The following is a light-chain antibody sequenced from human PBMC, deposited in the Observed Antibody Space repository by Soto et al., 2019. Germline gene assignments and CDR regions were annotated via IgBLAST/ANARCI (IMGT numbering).Light chain of an antibody. CDR2: DVS. CDR3: SSYTSSSTLGV. V-gene: IGLV2-14*01. CDR1: SSDVGGYNY. J-gene: IGLJ3*02. Sequence: QSVLTQPASVSGSPRQSITISCTGTSSDVGGYNYVSWYQQHPGKAPKLMIYDVSNRPSGVSNRFSGSKSGNTASLTISGLQADDEADYYCSSYTSSSTLGVFGVGTQLTVL.